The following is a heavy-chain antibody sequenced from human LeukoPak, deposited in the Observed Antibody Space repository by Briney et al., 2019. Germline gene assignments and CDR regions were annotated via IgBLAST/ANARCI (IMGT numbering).Heavy chain of an antibody. D-gene: IGHD3-10*01. CDR1: GGTFSSYA. Sequence: GSSVKVSCKASGGTFSSYAISWVRQAPGKGLEWMGGFDPEDGETIYAQKFQGRVTMTEDTSTDTAYMELSSLRSEDTAVYYCATDLDYYGSQGGMDVWGQGTTVTVSS. CDR3: ATDLDYYGSQGGMDV. V-gene: IGHV1-24*01. J-gene: IGHJ6*02. CDR2: FDPEDGET.